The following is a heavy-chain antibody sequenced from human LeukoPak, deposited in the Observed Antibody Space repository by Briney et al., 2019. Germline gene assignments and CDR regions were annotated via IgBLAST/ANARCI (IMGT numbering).Heavy chain of an antibody. J-gene: IGHJ5*02. Sequence: PSETLSLTCTVSGGSINSGGYYWSWIRQHPGKGLEWIGYIYYSGSTYYNPSLKSRVTISVDTSKNQFSLKLSSVTAADTAVYYCGRGRNPNGFDPWGKGTLVTVSS. CDR3: GRGRNPNGFDP. CDR1: GGSINSGGYY. V-gene: IGHV4-31*03. CDR2: IYYSGST.